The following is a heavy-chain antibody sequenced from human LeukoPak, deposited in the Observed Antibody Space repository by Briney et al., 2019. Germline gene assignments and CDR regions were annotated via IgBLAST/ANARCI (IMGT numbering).Heavy chain of an antibody. CDR2: MNPNSGNT. J-gene: IGHJ4*02. Sequence: PWASVKVSCKASGYTFTSYDINWVRQATGQGLEWMGWMNPNSGNTGYAQKFQGRVTMTRNTSISTAYMELSSLRSEDTAVYYCARARESSYYDFWSGSAEGIGRTDYWGQGTLVTVSS. V-gene: IGHV1-8*01. CDR1: GYTFTSYD. CDR3: ARARESSYYDFWSGSAEGIGRTDY. D-gene: IGHD3-3*01.